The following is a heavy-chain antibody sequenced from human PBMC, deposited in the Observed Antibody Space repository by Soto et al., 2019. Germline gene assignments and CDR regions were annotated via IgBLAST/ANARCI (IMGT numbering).Heavy chain of an antibody. Sequence: EVQLVESGGGLVKPGGSLRLSCAASGFTFTRYSMNWVRQAPGKGLEWVSSISRTTNYIYYGDSMKGRFTISRDNAKNSLYLEMNSLRAEDRAVYYCARESEDLTSNFDYWGQGTLVTVSS. CDR2: ISRTTNYI. V-gene: IGHV3-21*06. J-gene: IGHJ4*02. CDR3: ARESEDLTSNFDY. CDR1: GFTFTRYS.